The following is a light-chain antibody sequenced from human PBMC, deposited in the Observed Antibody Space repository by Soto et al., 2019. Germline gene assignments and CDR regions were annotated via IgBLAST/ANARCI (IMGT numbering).Light chain of an antibody. CDR2: YDD. J-gene: IGLJ2*01. Sequence: QPVLTQPPSVSEAPRQRVIISCSGSTSNTGNNAVSWYQQLPGKAPKLLIYYDDLLPSGVSDRFSGFKSGTSASLAISGLQSEDEADYYCAAWDDSLGGVVFGGGTKLTVL. CDR3: AAWDDSLGGVV. V-gene: IGLV1-36*01. CDR1: TSNTGNNA.